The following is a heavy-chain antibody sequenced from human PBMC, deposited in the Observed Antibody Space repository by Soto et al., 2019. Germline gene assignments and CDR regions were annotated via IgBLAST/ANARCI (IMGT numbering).Heavy chain of an antibody. D-gene: IGHD6-19*01. Sequence: PSETLSLTCTVSGGSISSYYWSWIRQPPGKGLEWIGYIYYSGSTNYNPSLKSRVTISVDTSKNQFSLKLSSVTAADTAVYYCARDLSGCLDYWGQGTLVTVSS. J-gene: IGHJ4*02. CDR3: ARDLSGCLDY. CDR1: GGSISSYY. CDR2: IYYSGST. V-gene: IGHV4-59*01.